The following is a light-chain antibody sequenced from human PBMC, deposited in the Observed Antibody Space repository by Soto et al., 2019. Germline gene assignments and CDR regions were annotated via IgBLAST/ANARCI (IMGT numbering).Light chain of an antibody. CDR1: QGISSY. Sequence: IRMTRSPSSLSSSTGERVTITCVASQGISSYLAWYQQKPGKAPKLLIYAASTLQSGVPSRFSGSGSGTDFTLTISCLQSEDFATYYCQQYYSYPPTFGQGTKV. J-gene: IGKJ1*01. CDR3: QQYYSYPPT. V-gene: IGKV1-8*01. CDR2: AAS.